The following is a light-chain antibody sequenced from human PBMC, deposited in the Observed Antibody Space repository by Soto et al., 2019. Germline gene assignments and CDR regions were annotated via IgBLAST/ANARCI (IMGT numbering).Light chain of an antibody. Sequence: QSVLTQPPSASGTPGQRVTISCSGSXSNLGSNTVNWFQQLPGTAPKLLIYSNNQRPSGVPDRFSGSKSGASASLAISGLQSEDEADYYCAAWDDSLNGVVFDGGTKLTVL. CDR3: AAWDDSLNGVV. CDR2: SNN. CDR1: XSNLGSNT. J-gene: IGLJ2*01. V-gene: IGLV1-44*01.